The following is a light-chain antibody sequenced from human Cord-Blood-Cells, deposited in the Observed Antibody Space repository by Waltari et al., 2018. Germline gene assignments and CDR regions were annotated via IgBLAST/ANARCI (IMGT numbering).Light chain of an antibody. CDR3: QHET. Sequence: EIVLTQSPGTLSVSPGERATLSCRASQSVSSSYLAWYQQKPGQAPRLLIYGASSRATGIPDRFSGSGSGTDFTLTISRLEPEDFAVYYCQHETFGQGTKVEIK. CDR2: GAS. V-gene: IGKV3-20*01. CDR1: QSVSSSY. J-gene: IGKJ1*01.